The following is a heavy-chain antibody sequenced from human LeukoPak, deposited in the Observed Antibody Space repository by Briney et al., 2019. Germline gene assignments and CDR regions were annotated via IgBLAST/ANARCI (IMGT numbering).Heavy chain of an antibody. J-gene: IGHJ3*02. Sequence: GGSLRLSCAASGFTFDDYTMHWVRQAPGKGLEWVSLISWDGGSTYYADSVKGRFTISRDNSKNSLYLQMNSLRAEDTALYYCAKDLPRWSSGQHAFDIWGQGTMVTVSS. D-gene: IGHD3-22*01. CDR3: AKDLPRWSSGQHAFDI. V-gene: IGHV3-43*01. CDR2: ISWDGGST. CDR1: GFTFDDYT.